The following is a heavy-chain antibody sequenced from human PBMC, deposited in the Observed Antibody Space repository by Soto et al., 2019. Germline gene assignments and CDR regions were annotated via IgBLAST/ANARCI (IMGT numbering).Heavy chain of an antibody. Sequence: QVQIVESGGGVVQPGRSLRLSCTASGFSFSYYGMHWVRQAPGKGLEWVAVIWYDGSNIYYADSVSGRFTIARDNSKNTLHLQMNRLRAEDTAGYYCARGVDYGEYSIDYWCQGTLGTVSS. J-gene: IGHJ4*02. CDR3: ARGVDYGEYSIDY. CDR2: IWYDGSNI. CDR1: GFSFSYYG. D-gene: IGHD4-17*01. V-gene: IGHV3-33*01.